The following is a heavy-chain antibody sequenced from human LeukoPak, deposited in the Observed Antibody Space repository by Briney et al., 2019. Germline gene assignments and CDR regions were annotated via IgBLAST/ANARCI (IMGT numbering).Heavy chain of an antibody. CDR3: ARSPMFRGVIIYYFDY. D-gene: IGHD3-10*01. J-gene: IGHJ4*02. Sequence: GGSLRLSCAASGFTFSSYAMHWVRQAPGKGLEYVSAISSNGGSTYYADSVKGRFTISRDNSKNTLYLQMGSLRAEDMAVYYCARSPMFRGVIIYYFDYWGQGTLVTVSS. CDR2: ISSNGGST. V-gene: IGHV3-64*02. CDR1: GFTFSSYA.